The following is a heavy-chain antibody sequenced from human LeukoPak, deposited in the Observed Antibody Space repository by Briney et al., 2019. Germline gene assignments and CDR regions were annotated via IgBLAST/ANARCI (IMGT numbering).Heavy chain of an antibody. Sequence: GGSLRLSCAASGFTFSSYAMTWVRQAPGKGLEWVSAISASGGSTYYADSVKGRFTISRDNSKNTLYLQMNSLRAEDTAVYYCARGLRYSTGWYYMDVWGKGTTVTISS. CDR1: GFTFSSYA. V-gene: IGHV3-23*01. D-gene: IGHD6-19*01. CDR2: ISASGGST. CDR3: ARGLRYSTGWYYMDV. J-gene: IGHJ6*03.